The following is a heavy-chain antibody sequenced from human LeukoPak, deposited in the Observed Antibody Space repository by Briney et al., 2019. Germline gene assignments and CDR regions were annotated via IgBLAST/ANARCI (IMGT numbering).Heavy chain of an antibody. CDR2: ISYDGSNK. CDR3: ARDSSGYYFDDAFDI. Sequence: GRSLRLSCAASGFTFSSYAMHWVRQAPGKGLEWVAVISYDGSNKYCADSVKGRFTISRDNSKNTLYLQMNSLRAEDTAVYYCARDSSGYYFDDAFDIWGQGTTVTVSS. J-gene: IGHJ3*02. V-gene: IGHV3-30-3*01. D-gene: IGHD3-22*01. CDR1: GFTFSSYA.